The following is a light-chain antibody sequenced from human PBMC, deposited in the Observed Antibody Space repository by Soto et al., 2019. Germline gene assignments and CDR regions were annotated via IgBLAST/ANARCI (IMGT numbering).Light chain of an antibody. CDR2: SNN. Sequence: QSVQTQPPSASGTPGQRVTISCSGSSSNIGSNTVNWYQQLPGTAPKLLIHSNNQRPSGVPDRFSGSKSGTSASLAISGLQSEDEADYYCAAWDDSLNGLYVFGTGTKVTVL. CDR3: AAWDDSLNGLYV. V-gene: IGLV1-44*01. J-gene: IGLJ1*01. CDR1: SSNIGSNT.